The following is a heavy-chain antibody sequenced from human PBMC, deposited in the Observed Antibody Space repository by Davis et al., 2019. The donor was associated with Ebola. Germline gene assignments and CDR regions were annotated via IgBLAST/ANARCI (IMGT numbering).Heavy chain of an antibody. J-gene: IGHJ4*01. Sequence: GESLKISCAASGFTFSSYGIHWVRQAPGKGLEWVAFVRYDGRKVYYAESVKGRFTMSRDNSKNTVYLQMDSLRPDDTGVYYCAKDYLIVGGTLHLLDYWGHGILVTVSS. CDR1: GFTFSSYG. CDR3: AKDYLIVGGTLHLLDY. D-gene: IGHD1-26*01. V-gene: IGHV3-30*02. CDR2: VRYDGRKV.